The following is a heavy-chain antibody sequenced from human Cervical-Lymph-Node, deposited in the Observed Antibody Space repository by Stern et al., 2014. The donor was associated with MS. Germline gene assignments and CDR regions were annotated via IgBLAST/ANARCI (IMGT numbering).Heavy chain of an antibody. J-gene: IGHJ4*02. CDR1: GGSISSSSYY. CDR2: IYYSGST. D-gene: IGHD1-14*01. V-gene: IGHV4-39*01. CDR3: ATGITDSYYFDY. Sequence: QVQLQESGPGLVKPSETLSLTCTVSGGSISSSSYYWGWIRQPPGKGLEWIGRIYYSGSTYYNPSLKSRFPISVDTPKTHFSLKLSSVTAADTAVYYCATGITDSYYFDYWGQGTLVTVSS.